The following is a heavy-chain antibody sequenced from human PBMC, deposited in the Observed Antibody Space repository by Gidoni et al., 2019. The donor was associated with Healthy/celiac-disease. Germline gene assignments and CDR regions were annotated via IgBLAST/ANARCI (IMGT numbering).Heavy chain of an antibody. CDR1: GGSFSGYY. V-gene: IGHV4-34*01. J-gene: IGHJ4*02. D-gene: IGHD3-22*01. CDR3: ARADYYDSSGYYYGGGRHYFPLDY. CDR2: INHSGST. Sequence: QVQLQQWGAGLLKPSETLSLTCAVSGGSFSGYYWSWIRQPPGKGLEGIGEINHSGSTNYNPSLKSRVTISVDTSKNQFSLKLSSVTAADTAVYYCARADYYDSSGYYYGGGRHYFPLDYWGQGTLVTVSS.